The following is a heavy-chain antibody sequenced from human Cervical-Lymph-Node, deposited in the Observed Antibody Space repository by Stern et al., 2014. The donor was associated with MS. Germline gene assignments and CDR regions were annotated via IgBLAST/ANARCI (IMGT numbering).Heavy chain of an antibody. D-gene: IGHD1-26*01. Sequence: EMQLVESGGGLVQPGGSLRLSCVASEFTFSSYWMHWIRQAPGKGLVWASRIRGDGNSPSYADSVRGRFTVSRDNAKNTLYLQMNSLRGEDTAMYYCARDRAGGGPWFDPRGQGTLVTVSS. CDR3: ARDRAGGGPWFDP. CDR2: IRGDGNSP. CDR1: EFTFSSYW. V-gene: IGHV3-74*01. J-gene: IGHJ5*02.